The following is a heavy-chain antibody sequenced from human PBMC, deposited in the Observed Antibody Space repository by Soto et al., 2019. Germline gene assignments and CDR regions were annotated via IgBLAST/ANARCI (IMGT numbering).Heavy chain of an antibody. J-gene: IGHJ6*02. D-gene: IGHD2-2*01. CDR2: INHSGST. V-gene: IGHV4-34*01. CDR3: ARRFKVVVPAAMFYYYYGMDV. CDR1: GGSFSGYY. Sequence: SETLSLTCAVYGGSFSGYYWSWIRQPPGKGLEWTGEINHSGSTNYNPSLKSRVTISVDTSKNQFSLKLSSVTAADTAVYYCARRFKVVVPAAMFYYYYGMDVWGQGTTVTVSS.